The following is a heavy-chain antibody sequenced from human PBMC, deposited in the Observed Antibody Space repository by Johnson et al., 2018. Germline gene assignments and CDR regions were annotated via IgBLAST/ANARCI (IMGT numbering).Heavy chain of an antibody. Sequence: VQLVQSGGGLVKPGGSLRLSCAASGLSISNAWMNWVRQAPGKGLEWVALIKSKPDGGATDYAAPVKGRFTISRDDSKNTLYLQMNSLKTEDTDLYFCVTELSGAFHIWGQGAMVIVSS. CDR3: VTELSGAFHI. V-gene: IGHV3-15*07. CDR2: IKSKPDGGAT. J-gene: IGHJ3*02. CDR1: GLSISNAW.